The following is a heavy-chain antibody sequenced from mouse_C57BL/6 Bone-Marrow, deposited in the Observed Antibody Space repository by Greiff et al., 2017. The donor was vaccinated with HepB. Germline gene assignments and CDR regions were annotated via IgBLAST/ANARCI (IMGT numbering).Heavy chain of an antibody. CDR3: ASDYYGSSDY. J-gene: IGHJ2*01. Sequence: VQLQQSGPELVKPGASVKMSCKASGYTFTDYNMHWVKQSHGKSLEWIGYINPNNGGTSYNQKFKGKATLTVNKSPSTAYIELRSLTSEDSAVYYCASDYYGSSDYWGQGTTLTVSS. V-gene: IGHV1-22*01. D-gene: IGHD1-1*01. CDR2: INPNNGGT. CDR1: GYTFTDYN.